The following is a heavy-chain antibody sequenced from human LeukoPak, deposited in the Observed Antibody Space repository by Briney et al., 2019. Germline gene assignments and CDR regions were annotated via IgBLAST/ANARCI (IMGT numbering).Heavy chain of an antibody. D-gene: IGHD2-15*01. CDR1: GYSISSGYY. V-gene: IGHV4-38-2*02. CDR2: IYHSGST. J-gene: IGHJ5*02. Sequence: PSETLSLTCTVSGYSISSGYYWGWIRQPPGKGLEWIGSIYHSGSTYYNPSLKSRVTISVETSKNQFSLKLSSVTAADTAVYYCARDHEFREGYCSGGSCYEEAPWGQGTLVTVSS. CDR3: ARDHEFREGYCSGGSCYEEAP.